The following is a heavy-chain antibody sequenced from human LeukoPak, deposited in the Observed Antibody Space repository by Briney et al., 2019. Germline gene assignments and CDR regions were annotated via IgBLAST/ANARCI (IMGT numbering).Heavy chain of an antibody. D-gene: IGHD1-26*01. V-gene: IGHV3-23*01. J-gene: IGHJ4*02. Sequence: PGGSLRLSCAASGFTFSIYGMIWLRQSPGKGLEWVSGISVYGCSTYFADSVKGRFTISRDNSKNKLYLQMNSLRAEDTAIYYCAKEYTGTFSPFPSYFDNWGQGTLVTVSS. CDR1: GFTFSIYG. CDR3: AKEYTGTFSPFPSYFDN. CDR2: ISVYGCST.